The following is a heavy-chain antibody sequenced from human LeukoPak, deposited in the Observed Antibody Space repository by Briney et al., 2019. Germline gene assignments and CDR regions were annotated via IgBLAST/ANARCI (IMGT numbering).Heavy chain of an antibody. V-gene: IGHV3-53*01. CDR2: IYSGGST. Sequence: GGSLRLSCAASGFTLSSNYMSWVRQAPGKGLEWVSVIYSGGSTYYADSVKGRFTISRDNSKNTLYLQMNSLRAEDTAVYYCARANMVRDDAFDIWGQGTMVTVSS. D-gene: IGHD3-10*01. CDR3: ARANMVRDDAFDI. J-gene: IGHJ3*02. CDR1: GFTLSSNY.